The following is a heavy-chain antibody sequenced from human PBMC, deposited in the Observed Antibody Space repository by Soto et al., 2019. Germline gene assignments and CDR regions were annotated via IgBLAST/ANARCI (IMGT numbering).Heavy chain of an antibody. V-gene: IGHV3-53*01. J-gene: IGHJ4*02. CDR1: GFTVNTNY. Sequence: EVQLVESGGGLIQPGGSLRLSCAASGFTVNTNYMNWVRQAPGRGLEWVSVIYSGGTTYYADSVRDRFTISRDNSKNTLYLQMNSLRDEDTAVYYCARGYGGARYFDYWGQGTLVTVSS. CDR3: ARGYGGARYFDY. CDR2: IYSGGTT. D-gene: IGHD3-10*01.